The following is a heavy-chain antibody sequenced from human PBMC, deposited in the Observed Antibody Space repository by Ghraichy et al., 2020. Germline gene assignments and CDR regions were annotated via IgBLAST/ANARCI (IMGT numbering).Heavy chain of an antibody. CDR2: IYYSGST. V-gene: IGHV4-39*01. CDR3: ASSVLRFLEWLPPKY. D-gene: IGHD3-3*01. Sequence: SETLSLTCTVSGGSISSSSYYWGWIRQPPGKGLEWIGSIYYSGSTYYNPSLKSRVTISVDTSKNQFSLKLSSVTAADTAVYYCASSVLRFLEWLPPKYWGQGTLVTVSS. J-gene: IGHJ4*02. CDR1: GGSISSSSYY.